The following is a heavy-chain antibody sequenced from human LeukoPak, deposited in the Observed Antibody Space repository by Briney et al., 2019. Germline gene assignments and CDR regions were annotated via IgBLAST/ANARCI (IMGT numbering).Heavy chain of an antibody. CDR2: IIPIFGTA. V-gene: IGHV1-69*13. Sequence: GASVKVSCKASGGTFSSYAISWVRQAPGQGLEWMGGIIPIFGTANYAQKFQGRVTITADESTSTAYMELSSLRSEDTAVYYCARALWTVTTGTKFDYWGQGTLVTVSS. CDR1: GGTFSSYA. D-gene: IGHD4-17*01. CDR3: ARALWTVTTGTKFDY. J-gene: IGHJ4*02.